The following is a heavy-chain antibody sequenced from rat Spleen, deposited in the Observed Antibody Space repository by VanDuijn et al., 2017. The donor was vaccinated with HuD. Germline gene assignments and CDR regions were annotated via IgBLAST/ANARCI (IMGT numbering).Heavy chain of an antibody. D-gene: IGHD1-4*01. Sequence: EVQLVESGGGLVQPGRSLRLSCAASGFTFSDYGMAWLRLAPTKGLGWVATISYADTSGHSGTYYRDSVKGRFTISRDNAKSTLSLQMDSLRYEDTATDYCARRHFGYTDYFDYWGQGVMVTVSS. CDR1: GFTFSDYG. CDR2: ISYADTSGHSGT. CDR3: ARRHFGYTDYFDY. J-gene: IGHJ2*01. V-gene: IGHV5-29*01.